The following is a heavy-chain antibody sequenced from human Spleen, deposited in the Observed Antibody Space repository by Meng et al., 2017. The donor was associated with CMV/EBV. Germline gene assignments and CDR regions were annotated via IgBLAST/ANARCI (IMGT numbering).Heavy chain of an antibody. D-gene: IGHD3-16*01. V-gene: IGHV3-23*03. CDR2: IYSGGSST. CDR3: ATFRFGHPGY. J-gene: IGHJ4*02. CDR1: GFTFSSYA. Sequence: GESLKISCAASGFTFSSYAMSWVRQAPGKGLEWVSVIYSGGSSTYYADSVKGRFTISGDSSKNTLYLQMNSLRPEDTAVYYCATFRFGHPGYWGQGTLVTVSS.